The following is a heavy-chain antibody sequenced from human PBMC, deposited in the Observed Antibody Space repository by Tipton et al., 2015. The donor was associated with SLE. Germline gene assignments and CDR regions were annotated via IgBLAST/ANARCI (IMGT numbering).Heavy chain of an antibody. CDR3: AIGRDGYNVDF. Sequence: TLSLTCTVSGVSISSSSYYWGWIRQSPGRGLEWIGEINHSGSSNYNPSLKSRVPISVDTSKNQFSLKLTSVTAADTAVYYCAIGRDGYNVDFWGQGTLVTVSS. CDR2: INHSGSS. CDR1: GVSISSSSYY. D-gene: IGHD5-24*01. V-gene: IGHV4-39*07. J-gene: IGHJ4*02.